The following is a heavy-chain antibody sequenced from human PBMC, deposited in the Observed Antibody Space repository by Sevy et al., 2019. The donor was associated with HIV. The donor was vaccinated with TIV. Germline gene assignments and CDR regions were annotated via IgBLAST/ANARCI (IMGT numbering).Heavy chain of an antibody. CDR2: ITGSSTTM. V-gene: IGHV3-23*01. D-gene: IGHD4-17*01. Sequence: GGSLRLSCAASGFTFSNYALTWVRQAPGKGLDWVSSITGSSTTMYYADSVKGRFTVSRDNSNNTLYLHINSLRAEDTAVYYCARAGLYGGNFEYFQHWGQGTLVTVSS. CDR3: ARAGLYGGNFEYFQH. CDR1: GFTFSNYA. J-gene: IGHJ1*01.